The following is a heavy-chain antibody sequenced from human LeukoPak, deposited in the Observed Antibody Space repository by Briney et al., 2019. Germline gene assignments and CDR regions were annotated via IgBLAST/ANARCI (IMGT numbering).Heavy chain of an antibody. J-gene: IGHJ4*02. CDR3: ASSSITMVRGVDY. V-gene: IGHV4-30-2*01. CDR1: GGSISSGGYS. CDR2: IYHSGST. Sequence: TLSLTCAVSGGSISSGGYSWSWLRQPPGKGLEWIGYIYHSGSTYYNPSLKSRVTISVDRSKNQFSLKLSSVTAADTAVYYCASSSITMVRGVDYWGQGTLVTVSS. D-gene: IGHD3-10*01.